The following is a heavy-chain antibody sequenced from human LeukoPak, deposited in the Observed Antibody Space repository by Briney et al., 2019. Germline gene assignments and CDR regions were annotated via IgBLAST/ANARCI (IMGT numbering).Heavy chain of an antibody. Sequence: SETLSLTCTVSGGSISSSGYYWGWIRQPPGKGLEWIGSMYYSGSTYYNPSLKSRVTIFVDTSKIQFSLKLSSVTAADTAVYYCARNYDSSGYYFDYWGQGTLVTVSS. D-gene: IGHD3-22*01. CDR2: MYYSGST. J-gene: IGHJ4*02. CDR3: ARNYDSSGYYFDY. V-gene: IGHV4-39*01. CDR1: GGSISSSGYY.